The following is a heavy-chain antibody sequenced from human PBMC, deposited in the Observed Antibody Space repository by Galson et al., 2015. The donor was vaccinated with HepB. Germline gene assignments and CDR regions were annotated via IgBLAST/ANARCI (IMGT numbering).Heavy chain of an antibody. CDR2: ISGSGGST. CDR1: GFTFSRYA. V-gene: IGHV3-23*01. D-gene: IGHD1-14*01. Sequence: SLRLSCAASGFTFSRYAMSWVRQAPGKGLEWVSAISGSGGSTYYADSVKGRFTISRDNSKNTLFLQMNSLRAEDTALYYCAKVGTPGYYYYYNMDVWGKGTTVTVSS. CDR3: AKVGTPGYYYYYNMDV. J-gene: IGHJ6*03.